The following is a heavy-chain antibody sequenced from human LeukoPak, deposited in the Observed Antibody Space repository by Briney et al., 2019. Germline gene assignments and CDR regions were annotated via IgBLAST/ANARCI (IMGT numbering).Heavy chain of an antibody. CDR1: GGSFSGYY. D-gene: IGHD1-1*01. CDR3: ARGTGTAGFWDYYYGMDV. V-gene: IGHV4-34*01. Sequence: SETLSLTRAVYGGSFSGYYWSWIRQPPGKGLEWIGEINHSGSTNYNPSLKSRVTISVDTSKNQFSLKLSSVTAADTAVYYCARGTGTAGFWDYYYGMDVWGQGTTVTVSS. J-gene: IGHJ6*02. CDR2: INHSGST.